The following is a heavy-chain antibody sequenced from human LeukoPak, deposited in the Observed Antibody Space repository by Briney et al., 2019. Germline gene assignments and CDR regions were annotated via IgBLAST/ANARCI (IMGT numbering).Heavy chain of an antibody. J-gene: IGHJ4*02. CDR2: IRYDGSNK. D-gene: IGHD6-6*01. V-gene: IGHV3-30*02. CDR1: GFTFSSYG. Sequence: GRSLRLSCAASGFTFSSYGMHWVRQAPGKGLEWVAFIRYDGSNKYYADSVKGRFTISRDNSKNTLYLQMNSLRAEDTAVYYCAKEAPLTLEYSSSSPFFDYWGQGTLVTVSS. CDR3: AKEAPLTLEYSSSSPFFDY.